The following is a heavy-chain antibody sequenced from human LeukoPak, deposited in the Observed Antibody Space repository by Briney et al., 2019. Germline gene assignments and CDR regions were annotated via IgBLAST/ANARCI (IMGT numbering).Heavy chain of an antibody. J-gene: IGHJ4*02. CDR1: GFTFSSYS. CDR2: ISSSSITI. D-gene: IGHD1-26*01. CDR3: ARDRGGSYFAIDY. Sequence: GGSLRLSCAASGFTFSSYSLNWVRQAPGKGLEWVSFISSSSITIYYADFVKGRFTISRDNAEKSLYLQMNSLRAEDTAVYYCARDRGGSYFAIDYWGQGTLVTVSS. V-gene: IGHV3-48*04.